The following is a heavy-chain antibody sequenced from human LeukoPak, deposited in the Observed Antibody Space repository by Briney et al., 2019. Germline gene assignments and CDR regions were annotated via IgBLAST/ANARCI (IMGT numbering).Heavy chain of an antibody. Sequence: GGSLRLSCSASGFTFSSYAMHWVRQAPGKGLEWVAFIRYDGSNKYYADSVKGRFTISRDNSKNTLYLQMNSLRAEDTAVYYCAKDGVIIAAAAPSFDYWGQGTLVTVSS. CDR2: IRYDGSNK. J-gene: IGHJ4*02. D-gene: IGHD6-13*01. V-gene: IGHV3-30*02. CDR1: GFTFSSYA. CDR3: AKDGVIIAAAAPSFDY.